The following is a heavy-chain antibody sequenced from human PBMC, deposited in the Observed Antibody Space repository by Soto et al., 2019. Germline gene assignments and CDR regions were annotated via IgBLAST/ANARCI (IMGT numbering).Heavy chain of an antibody. D-gene: IGHD5-18*01. J-gene: IGHJ4*02. Sequence: SVKVSCKASGGTFSSYAISWVRQAPGQGLEWMGGIIPIFGTADYAQKFQGRVTITADESTSTAYMELSSLRSDDTAVYYCARTGGGYSYGSFDYWGQGTLVTVSS. V-gene: IGHV1-69*13. CDR3: ARTGGGYSYGSFDY. CDR2: IIPIFGTA. CDR1: GGTFSSYA.